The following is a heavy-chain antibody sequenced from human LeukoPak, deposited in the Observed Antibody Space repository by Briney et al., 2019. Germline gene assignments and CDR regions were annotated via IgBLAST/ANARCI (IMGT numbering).Heavy chain of an antibody. J-gene: IGHJ4*02. Sequence: SETLSLTYTVSGGSISSSSYYWGWIRQPPGTGLEWIGSIYYSGSTYYNPSLKSRVTISVDTSKNQFSLKLSSVTAADTAVYYCARAYYYDSSGFNWGQGTLVTVSS. V-gene: IGHV4-39*01. CDR3: ARAYYYDSSGFN. CDR1: GGSISSSSYY. CDR2: IYYSGST. D-gene: IGHD3-22*01.